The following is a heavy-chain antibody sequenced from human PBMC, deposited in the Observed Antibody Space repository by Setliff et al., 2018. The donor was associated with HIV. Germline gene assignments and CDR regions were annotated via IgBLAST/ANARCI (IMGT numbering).Heavy chain of an antibody. CDR2: IGTGGDT. V-gene: IGHV3-13*01. CDR3: TRELNGHTSSHYYFGLDV. D-gene: IGHD6-6*01. J-gene: IGHJ6*02. Sequence: GGSLRLSCATSGFALSDYDFHWVRQVTGEGLEWVSAIGTGGDTYYADSVKGRFTISRENAKNSLYLQMNNVRAGDTAVCYCTRELNGHTSSHYYFGLDVWGQGTTVTVSS. CDR1: GFALSDYD.